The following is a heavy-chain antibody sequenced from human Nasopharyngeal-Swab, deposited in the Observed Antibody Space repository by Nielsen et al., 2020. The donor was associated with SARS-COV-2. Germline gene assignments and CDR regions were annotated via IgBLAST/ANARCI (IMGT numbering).Heavy chain of an antibody. J-gene: IGHJ5*02. D-gene: IGHD6-13*01. CDR1: GFTFSSYS. CDR3: ARPLSRDSTWTTEDNWFDP. V-gene: IGHV3-23*01. Sequence: GESLKISCAASGFTFSSYSMSWLRQAPGKGLEWVSTITGNGDTTYYADSVKGRFTISRDNSENTVYLQMNSLRAEDTALYHCARPLSRDSTWTTEDNWFDPWGQGTLVTVSS. CDR2: ITGNGDTT.